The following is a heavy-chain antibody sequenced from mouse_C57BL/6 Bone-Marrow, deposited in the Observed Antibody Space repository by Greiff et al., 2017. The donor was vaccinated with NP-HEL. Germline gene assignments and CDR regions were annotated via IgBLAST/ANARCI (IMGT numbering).Heavy chain of an antibody. J-gene: IGHJ1*03. CDR2: IYPRSGNT. D-gene: IGHD1-1*01. V-gene: IGHV1-81*01. CDR1: GYTFTSYG. Sequence: QVHVKQSGAELARPGASVKLSCKASGYTFTSYGISWVKQRTGQGLEWIGEIYPRSGNTYYNEKFKGQATLTADKSSSTAYMELRSLTSEDSAVYFCARLKGYGSFWYFDVWGTGTTVTVSS. CDR3: ARLKGYGSFWYFDV.